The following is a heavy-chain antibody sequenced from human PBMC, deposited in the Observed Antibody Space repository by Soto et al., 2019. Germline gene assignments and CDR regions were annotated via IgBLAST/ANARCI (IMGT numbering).Heavy chain of an antibody. CDR1: VFTFSSYG. J-gene: IGHJ4*02. CDR2: ISYDGSNK. D-gene: IGHD3-22*01. CDR3: AKDRYPYYYDSSGYTLDY. Sequence: PGGSLRLSCAASVFTFSSYGMHWVRQAPGKGLEWVAVISYDGSNKYYADSVKGRFTISRDNSKNTLYLQMNSLRAEDTAVYYCAKDRYPYYYDSSGYTLDYWGQGTLVTVSS. V-gene: IGHV3-30*18.